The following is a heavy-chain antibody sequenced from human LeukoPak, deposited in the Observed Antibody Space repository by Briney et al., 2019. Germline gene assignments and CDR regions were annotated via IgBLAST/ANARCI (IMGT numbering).Heavy chain of an antibody. CDR2: IDPNDSAT. D-gene: IGHD3-16*01. J-gene: IGHJ5*02. CDR1: GYTFSKYW. CDR3: VRGRGYYDSYNGYYDPDNWFET. Sequence: GESLKISCKTSGYTFSKYWIGWVRQKSGKGLEWMGIIDPNDSATRYSPSFQGPVTISADTSTSTAYLQWSSLMASDTAMYYCVRGRGYYDSYNGYYDPDNWFETWGQGTLVTVSS. V-gene: IGHV5-51*01.